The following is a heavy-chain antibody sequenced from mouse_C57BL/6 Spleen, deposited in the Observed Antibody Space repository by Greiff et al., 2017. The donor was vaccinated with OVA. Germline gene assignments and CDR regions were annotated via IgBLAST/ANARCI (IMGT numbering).Heavy chain of an antibody. Sequence: VQLQQPGAELVMPGASVKLSCKASGYTFTSYWMHWVKQRPGQGLEWIGEIDPSDSYTNYNQKFKGKSTLTVDKSSSTAYMQLSSLTSEDSAVYYCARSGLGHWYFDVWGTGTTVTVSS. V-gene: IGHV1-69*01. D-gene: IGHD4-1*01. J-gene: IGHJ1*03. CDR2: IDPSDSYT. CDR3: ARSGLGHWYFDV. CDR1: GYTFTSYW.